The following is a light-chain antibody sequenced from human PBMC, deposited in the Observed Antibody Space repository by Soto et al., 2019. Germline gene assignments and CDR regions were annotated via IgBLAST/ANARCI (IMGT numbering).Light chain of an antibody. J-gene: IGKJ4*01. CDR1: QSISSW. CDR3: QQSHSTPLT. V-gene: IGKV1-5*01. CDR2: DAS. Sequence: DIHMTQSPSTLSASVLDIVTITFLASQSISSWLAWYQQKPGKAPKLLIYDASSLESGVPSRFSGSGSGTDFTLTISSLQPEDFATYYCQQSHSTPLTFGGGTKVDIK.